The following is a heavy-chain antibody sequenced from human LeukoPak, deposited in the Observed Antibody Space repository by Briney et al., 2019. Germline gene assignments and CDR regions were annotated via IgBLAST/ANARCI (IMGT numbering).Heavy chain of an antibody. D-gene: IGHD1-26*01. CDR3: AKDPLRRRAGTTTSYFDY. Sequence: PGGSLRLSCAASGFTFSDYYMTWIRQAPDKGLEWVAIISYDGSNKYYADSVKGRFTISRDNSKNTLSLQMNSLRAEDTAVYYCAKDPLRRRAGTTTSYFDYWGQGSLVTVSS. CDR2: ISYDGSNK. CDR1: GFTFSDYY. J-gene: IGHJ4*02. V-gene: IGHV3-30*18.